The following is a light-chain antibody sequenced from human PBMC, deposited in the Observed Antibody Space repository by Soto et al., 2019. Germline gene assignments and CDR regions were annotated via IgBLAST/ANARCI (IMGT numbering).Light chain of an antibody. Sequence: QSALTQPPSASGSPGQSVTISCTGTSSDVGGYNYVSWFQQHPGKAPKLIIHEVNQRLSGVPDRFSGSKSGNTASLTVSGLQAEDEGTYYCSSYGGYNNVVFGTGTKVTVL. CDR3: SSYGGYNNVV. CDR2: EVN. CDR1: SSDVGGYNY. J-gene: IGLJ1*01. V-gene: IGLV2-8*01.